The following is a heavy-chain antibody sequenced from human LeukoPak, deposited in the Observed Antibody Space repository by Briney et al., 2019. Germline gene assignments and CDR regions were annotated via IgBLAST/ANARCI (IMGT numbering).Heavy chain of an antibody. Sequence: SETLSLTCTVSGGSISSSSYYWSWIRQPAGKGLEWIGRIYTSGSTNYNPSLKSRVTMSVDTSKNQFSLKLSSVTAADTAVYYCARERWEWELPYPRFDYWGQGTLVTVSS. CDR3: ARERWEWELPYPRFDY. D-gene: IGHD1-26*01. CDR1: GGSISSSSYY. V-gene: IGHV4-61*02. CDR2: IYTSGST. J-gene: IGHJ4*02.